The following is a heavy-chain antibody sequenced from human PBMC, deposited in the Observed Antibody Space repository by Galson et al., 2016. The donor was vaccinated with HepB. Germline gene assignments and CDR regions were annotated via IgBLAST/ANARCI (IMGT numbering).Heavy chain of an antibody. CDR1: GGPIRNSNW. D-gene: IGHD3-16*01. CDR2: ISHSGIT. J-gene: IGHJ1*01. Sequence: SETLSLTCAVSGGPIRNSNWWSWVRQPPGKGLEWIGEISHSGITHYNPALKSRVSLSSDMSRDESSLKLNSVTAADTAIYFCTRESGAYVPFGYWCQGALVTVSS. V-gene: IGHV4-4*02. CDR3: TRESGAYVPFGY.